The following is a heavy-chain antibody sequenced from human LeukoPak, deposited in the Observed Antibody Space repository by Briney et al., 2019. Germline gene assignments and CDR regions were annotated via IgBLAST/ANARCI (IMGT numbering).Heavy chain of an antibody. D-gene: IGHD6-19*01. J-gene: IGHJ4*02. CDR2: ISGSGGST. Sequence: GGSLRLSCVVSGFNSEDHAMHWVRQAPGKGLEWVSGISGSGGSTYYADSVKGRFTISRDNSKNTLYLQMNSLRAEDTAVYYCAKPRYSSGWYYFDYWGQGTLVTVSS. V-gene: IGHV3-23*01. CDR1: GFNSEDHA. CDR3: AKPRYSSGWYYFDY.